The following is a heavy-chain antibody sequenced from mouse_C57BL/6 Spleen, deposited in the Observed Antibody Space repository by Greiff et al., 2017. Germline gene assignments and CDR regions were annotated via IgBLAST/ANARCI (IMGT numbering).Heavy chain of an antibody. V-gene: IGHV6-3*01. Sequence: EVQLVESGGGLVQPGGSMKLSCVASGFTFSNYWMNWVRQSPEKGLEWVAQIRLKSDNYATHYAESVKGRFTISRDDSKSSVYLQMNNLRAEDTGIYYGTSPYYSNYVFDYWGQGTTLTVSS. CDR3: TSPYYSNYVFDY. D-gene: IGHD2-5*01. J-gene: IGHJ2*01. CDR2: IRLKSDNYAT. CDR1: GFTFSNYW.